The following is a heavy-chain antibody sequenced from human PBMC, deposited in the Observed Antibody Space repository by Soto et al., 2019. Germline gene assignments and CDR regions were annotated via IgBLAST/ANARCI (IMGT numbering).Heavy chain of an antibody. CDR3: AKDSFINLRGYDSY. CDR1: GFTFITYA. J-gene: IGHJ4*02. Sequence: GGSLRLYCAYSGFTFITYAMIWVRQAPGKGLEWVSAISGSGDSTYYADSVKGRFTISRDNSKNTLYLQMSSLRAEDTAIYYCAKDSFINLRGYDSYWGQGTLVTVS. D-gene: IGHD5-12*01. V-gene: IGHV3-23*01. CDR2: ISGSGDST.